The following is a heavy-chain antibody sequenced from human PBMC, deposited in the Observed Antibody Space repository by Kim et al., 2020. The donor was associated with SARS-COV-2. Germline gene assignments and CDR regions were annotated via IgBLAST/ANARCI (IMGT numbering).Heavy chain of an antibody. CDR2: IYYSGRT. CDR3: ASLLYSSSWPQPSVP. J-gene: IGHJ5*02. D-gene: IGHD6-13*01. CDR1: GGSISSSSYY. Sequence: SETLSLTCTVSGGSISSSSYYWGWIRQPPGKGLEWIGSIYYSGRTYYNPSLKSRVTISVDTSKNQFSLKLSSVTAADTAVYYCASLLYSSSWPQPSVPWGQGTLVTVSS. V-gene: IGHV4-39*01.